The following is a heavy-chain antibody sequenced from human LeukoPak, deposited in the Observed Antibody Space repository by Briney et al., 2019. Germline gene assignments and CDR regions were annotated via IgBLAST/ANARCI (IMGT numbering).Heavy chain of an antibody. D-gene: IGHD3-22*01. CDR3: ARDDSSGYYYTAFDI. CDR1: ADSISHYY. CDR2: IYYSGST. Sequence: PSETLSLTCVVSADSISHYYWSWIRQHPGKGLEWIGYIYYSGSTYYNPSLKSRVTISVDTSKNQFSLKLSSVTAADTAVYYCARDDSSGYYYTAFDIWGQGTMVTVSS. V-gene: IGHV4-31*11. J-gene: IGHJ3*02.